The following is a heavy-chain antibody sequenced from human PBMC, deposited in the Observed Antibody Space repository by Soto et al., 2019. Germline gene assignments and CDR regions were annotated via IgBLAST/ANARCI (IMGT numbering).Heavy chain of an antibody. D-gene: IGHD2-15*01. V-gene: IGHV3-23*01. Sequence: GGSPRLSCAASGFTFRNYGMSWVRQAPGKGLEWVSSISSSGRGIYYANSVKGRFTISRDNSKNTLYLQMNSLTAEDMAVYFFAILKTFARSHLGIDPWGQGSLGTVSS. CDR2: ISSSGRGI. CDR3: AILKTFARSHLGIDP. J-gene: IGHJ4*03. CDR1: GFTFRNYG.